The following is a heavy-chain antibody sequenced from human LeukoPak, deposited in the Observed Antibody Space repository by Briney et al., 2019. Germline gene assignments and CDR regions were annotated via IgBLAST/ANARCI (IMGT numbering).Heavy chain of an antibody. V-gene: IGHV4-59*01. CDR3: AKGRDRGDAYNPPWDY. J-gene: IGHJ4*02. Sequence: SETLSLTCTVSGGSISSSYWSWIRRPPGKGLEWIAYIYYSGSTSFNPSLKSRVTISVDTSKNQFSLKLSSVTAADTAVYYCAKGRDRGDAYNPPWDYWGQGILVTVSS. CDR2: IYYSGST. CDR1: GGSISSSY. D-gene: IGHD5-24*01.